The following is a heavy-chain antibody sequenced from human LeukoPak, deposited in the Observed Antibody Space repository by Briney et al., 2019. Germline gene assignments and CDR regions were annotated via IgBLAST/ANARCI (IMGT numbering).Heavy chain of an antibody. CDR2: IYYSGST. J-gene: IGHJ5*02. CDR1: GGSISSGGYY. D-gene: IGHD3-10*01. Sequence: KTSETLSLTCTVSGGSISSGGYYWSWIRQHPGKGLEWIGYIYYSGSTYYNPSLKSRVTISVDTSKNQFSLKLSSVTAADTAVYYCARVSPRGWFDPWGQGTLVTVSS. CDR3: ARVSPRGWFDP. V-gene: IGHV4-31*03.